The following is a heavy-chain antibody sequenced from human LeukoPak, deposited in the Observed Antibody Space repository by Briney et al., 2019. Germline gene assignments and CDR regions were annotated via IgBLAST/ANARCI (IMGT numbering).Heavy chain of an antibody. V-gene: IGHV4-4*07. Sequence: AETLSLTCTVSGGSISSYYWSWIRQPAGKGLEWVGRIYTSGSTNYNPSLKSRVTMSVDTSKNQFSLKLSSVTAADTAVYYCAREEGDYYDSSGYLNWGQGTLVTVSS. CDR1: GGSISSYY. CDR2: IYTSGST. D-gene: IGHD3-22*01. CDR3: AREEGDYYDSSGYLN. J-gene: IGHJ4*02.